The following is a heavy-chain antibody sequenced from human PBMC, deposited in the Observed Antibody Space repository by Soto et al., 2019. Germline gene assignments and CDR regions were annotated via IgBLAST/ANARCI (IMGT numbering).Heavy chain of an antibody. J-gene: IGHJ6*02. CDR3: ARLVAAAGNYYYYYYGMDV. Sequence: SETLSLTCTVSGGSISSYYWSWIRQPPGKGLEWIGYIYYSGSTNYNPSLKSRVTISVDTSKNQFSLKLGSVTAADTAVYYCARLVAAAGNYYYYYYGMDVWGQGTTVTVSS. CDR1: GGSISSYY. V-gene: IGHV4-59*08. CDR2: IYYSGST. D-gene: IGHD6-13*01.